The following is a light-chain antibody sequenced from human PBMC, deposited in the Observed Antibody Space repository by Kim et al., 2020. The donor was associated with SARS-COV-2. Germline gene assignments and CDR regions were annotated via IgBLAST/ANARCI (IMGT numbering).Light chain of an antibody. CDR3: QQYSTTPWT. V-gene: IGKV3-20*01. Sequence: LSPGERATLSCRASQRVSSTYIAWYQQKPGQAPRLLISCASSRATGIPDRFSGSGSGTDFTLTVSRLDPEDVAVYYCQQYSTTPWTFGQGTKLEI. CDR2: CAS. J-gene: IGKJ2*01. CDR1: QRVSSTY.